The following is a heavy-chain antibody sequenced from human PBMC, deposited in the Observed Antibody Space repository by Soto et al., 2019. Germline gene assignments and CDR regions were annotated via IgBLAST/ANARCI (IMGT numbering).Heavy chain of an antibody. D-gene: IGHD1-26*01. Sequence: QVQLVESGGGVVQPGRSLRLSCAASGFTFSSYGMHWVRQAPGKGLEWVALISYDGSNKYYADSVKGRFTNSRDNSKNTIYLQMNSLRAEDTAVYYCAKDVVVGATPGLGDYYYYYGMDVWGPGTTVTVSS. CDR3: AKDVVVGATPGLGDYYYYYGMDV. V-gene: IGHV3-30*18. CDR1: GFTFSSYG. J-gene: IGHJ6*02. CDR2: ISYDGSNK.